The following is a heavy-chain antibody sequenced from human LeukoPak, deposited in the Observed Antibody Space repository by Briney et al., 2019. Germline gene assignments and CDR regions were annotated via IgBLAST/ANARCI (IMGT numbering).Heavy chain of an antibody. J-gene: IGHJ6*04. V-gene: IGHV3-21*01. CDR1: GCTFSSYS. D-gene: IGHD3-22*01. Sequence: GASLILSCAASGCTFSSYSMNWVRQAPGKGLYLISSISSSSSYISYADLVKGRFAISRDNAKNSPCLQMNSLRAGDTAVYYCARGPSPGITMIVVVTRPPVGMDVWGEGTTVTVYS. CDR2: ISSSSSYI. CDR3: ARGPSPGITMIVVVTRPPVGMDV.